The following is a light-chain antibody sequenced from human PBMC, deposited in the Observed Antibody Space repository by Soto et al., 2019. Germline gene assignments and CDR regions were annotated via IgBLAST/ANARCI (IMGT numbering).Light chain of an antibody. Sequence: QSVLTQPPSVSAAPGQKVTISCSGSSSNIGNNYVSWYQQFPGTAPKLLIYENNKRPSVIPDRFSGSKSGTSATLGITGLQTGDEAVYYCGTWDSSLSAGGIFGGGTKLTV. CDR3: GTWDSSLSAGGI. V-gene: IGLV1-51*02. J-gene: IGLJ2*01. CDR1: SSNIGNNY. CDR2: ENN.